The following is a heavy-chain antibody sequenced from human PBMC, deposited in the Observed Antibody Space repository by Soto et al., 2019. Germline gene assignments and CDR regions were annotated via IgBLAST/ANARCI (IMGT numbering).Heavy chain of an antibody. J-gene: IGHJ4*02. D-gene: IGHD1-7*01. CDR2: IYRTGST. CDR3: ASRDSGTSVDY. Sequence: QVQLQESGPGLVKPSGTLSLTCAVSGGSFTSNNWWTWVRQPPGQGLEWIGEIYRTGSTNYNPSLKSPVTISLDKSENQCSLKVASLTAADTAVYYCASRDSGTSVDYWRQGTLVTVSS. V-gene: IGHV4-4*02. CDR1: GGSFTSNNW.